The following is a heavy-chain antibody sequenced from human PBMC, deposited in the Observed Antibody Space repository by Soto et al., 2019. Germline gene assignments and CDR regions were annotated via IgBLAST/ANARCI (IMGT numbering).Heavy chain of an antibody. CDR2: IYYSGST. V-gene: IGHV4-31*03. CDR1: GGSLSSGGYY. J-gene: IGHJ6*02. Sequence: QVQLPESGPGLVKPSQTLSLTCTVSGGSLSSGGYYWSWIRQHPGKGLEWIGYIYYSGSTYYNQSLKSRVTISGDTSKNQFTLKLSSVTAADTAVYYCARDLGVRGGDYGMDVWGQGTTVTVSS. D-gene: IGHD3-10*01. CDR3: ARDLGVRGGDYGMDV.